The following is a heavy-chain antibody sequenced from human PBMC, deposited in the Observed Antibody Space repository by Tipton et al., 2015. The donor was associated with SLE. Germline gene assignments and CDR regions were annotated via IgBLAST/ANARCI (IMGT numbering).Heavy chain of an antibody. CDR2: INHSGST. CDR3: AGAAPGVQGVNDAFDI. D-gene: IGHD3-10*01. CDR1: GGSISSYY. J-gene: IGHJ3*02. Sequence: LRLSCTVSGGSISSYYWSWIRQPPGKGLEWIGEINHSGSTNYNPSLKSRVTISVDTSKNQFSLKLSSVTAADTAVYYCAGAAPGVQGVNDAFDIWGQGTMVTVSS. V-gene: IGHV4-34*01.